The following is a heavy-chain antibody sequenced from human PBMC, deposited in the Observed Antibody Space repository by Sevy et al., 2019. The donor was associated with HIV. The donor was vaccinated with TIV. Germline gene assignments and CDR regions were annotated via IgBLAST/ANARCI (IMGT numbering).Heavy chain of an antibody. CDR3: VRDGLASATDFDY. V-gene: IGHV3-7*01. J-gene: IGHJ4*02. CDR2: IKEDGSDK. Sequence: GGSLRLSCEVSGFTFSNYWMTWVRQAPGKGLEWVANIKEDGSDKYYGDSVKGRFSLSRDNAKNSLYLQMDSVRAEVAAVYYGVRDGLASATDFDYWGQGTLVTVSS. D-gene: IGHD2-15*01. CDR1: GFTFSNYW.